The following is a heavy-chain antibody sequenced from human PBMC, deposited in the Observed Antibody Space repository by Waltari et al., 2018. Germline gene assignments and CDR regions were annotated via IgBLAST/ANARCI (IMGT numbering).Heavy chain of an antibody. V-gene: IGHV1-69*12. CDR1: GGTFSSHS. CDR2: IIPSFDIV. J-gene: IGHJ4*02. Sequence: QVQLVQSGAEVKKAGSSVKVSCKASGGTFSSHSIGWVRQAPGQGLEWMGGIIPSFDIVKYAPKFQGRITITADVSTTTAYMDLSSLRSDDTAIYYCARATEHSWVDSWGQGTLVTVSS. D-gene: IGHD1-26*01. CDR3: ARATEHSWVDS.